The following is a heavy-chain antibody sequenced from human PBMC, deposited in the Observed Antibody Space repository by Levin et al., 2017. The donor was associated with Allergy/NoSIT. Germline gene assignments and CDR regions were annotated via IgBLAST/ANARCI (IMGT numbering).Heavy chain of an antibody. CDR2: IYSGDST. D-gene: IGHD4-17*01. V-gene: IGHV3-53*01. Sequence: GGSLRLSCATSGFTVSSNYMSWVRQAPGKGLEWVSIIYSGDSTYYANSVKGRFTISRDNSKNTLYLQVNSLRAEDTAVYFCARHFNDYGDYWFDYWGQGTLVTVSS. J-gene: IGHJ4*02. CDR3: ARHFNDYGDYWFDY. CDR1: GFTVSSNY.